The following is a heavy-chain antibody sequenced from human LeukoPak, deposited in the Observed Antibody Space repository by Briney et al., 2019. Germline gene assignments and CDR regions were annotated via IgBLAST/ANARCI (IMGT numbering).Heavy chain of an antibody. J-gene: IGHJ4*02. CDR3: ANLASPREGYNGY. V-gene: IGHV3-13*01. D-gene: IGHD5-24*01. CDR2: IGTAGDI. CDR1: GFTFSSYD. Sequence: GGSLRLSCAASGFTFSSYDMHWVRQATGKGLEWVSGIGTAGDIYYPGSVKGRFTISRDNSKNTLYLQMNSLRAEDTAVYYCANLASPREGYNGYWGQGTLVTVSS.